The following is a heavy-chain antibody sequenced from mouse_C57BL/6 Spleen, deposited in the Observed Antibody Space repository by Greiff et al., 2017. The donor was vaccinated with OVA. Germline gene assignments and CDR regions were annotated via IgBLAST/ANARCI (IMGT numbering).Heavy chain of an antibody. CDR3: ARVVDY. Sequence: QVQLQQPGAELVRPGTSVKLSCKASGYTFTSYWMHWVKQRPGQGLEWIGVIDPSDSYTNYNQKFKGKATLTVDTSSSTAYMQLSSLTSEDSAVYYCARVVDYWGQGTTLTVSS. V-gene: IGHV1-59*01. D-gene: IGHD1-1*01. CDR1: GYTFTSYW. CDR2: IDPSDSYT. J-gene: IGHJ2*01.